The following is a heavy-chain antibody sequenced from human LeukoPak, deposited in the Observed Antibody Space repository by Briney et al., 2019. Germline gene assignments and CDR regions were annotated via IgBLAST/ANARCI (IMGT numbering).Heavy chain of an antibody. J-gene: IGHJ5*02. CDR2: IDYSGSA. CDR3: ARHSYAPGNSPYWFDP. CDR1: GVSISSSGYY. Sequence: SETLSLTCTASGVSISSSGYYWGCLRQPPGKGLEGIASIDYSGSAYDNPSLKSQVTISLDTSKNQFSLKLRTVTAADKAVYYCARHSYAPGNSPYWFDPWGQGTLVTVSS. D-gene: IGHD1-7*01. V-gene: IGHV4-39*01.